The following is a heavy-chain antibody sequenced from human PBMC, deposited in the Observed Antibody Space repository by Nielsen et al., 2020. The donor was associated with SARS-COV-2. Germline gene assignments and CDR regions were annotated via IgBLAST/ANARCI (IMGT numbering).Heavy chain of an antibody. CDR2: INHSGST. J-gene: IGHJ4*02. Sequence: SETLSLTCAVYGGSFSGYYWSWIRQPPGEGLEWIGEINHSGSTNYNPSLKSRVTISVDTSKNQFSLKLSSVTAADTAVYYCASFNCTNGVCVDWGQGTLVTVSS. D-gene: IGHD2-8*01. CDR3: ASFNCTNGVCVD. CDR1: GGSFSGYY. V-gene: IGHV4-34*01.